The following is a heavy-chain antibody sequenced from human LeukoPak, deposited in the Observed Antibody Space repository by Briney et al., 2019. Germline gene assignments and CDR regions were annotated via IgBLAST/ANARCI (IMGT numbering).Heavy chain of an antibody. V-gene: IGHV1-18*01. CDR1: GYTFTSYG. J-gene: IGHJ5*02. Sequence: ASVKVSCKASGYTFTSYGISWVRQAPGQGLEWMGWISAYNGNTNYAQKLQGRVTMTTDTSTSTAYMELRSLRSDDTAVYYCARQEGQNHPPVTINWFAPWGQGTLVTVSS. CDR2: ISAYNGNT. D-gene: IGHD4-11*01. CDR3: ARQEGQNHPPVTINWFAP.